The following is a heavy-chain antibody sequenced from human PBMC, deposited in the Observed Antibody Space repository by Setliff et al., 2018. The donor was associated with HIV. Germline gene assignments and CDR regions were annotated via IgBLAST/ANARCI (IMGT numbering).Heavy chain of an antibody. CDR1: SASISNYH. CDR3: AIGDEYPGVFQS. D-gene: IGHD2-2*01. J-gene: IGHJ5*02. CDR2: IYTSGTT. V-gene: IGHV4-4*09. Sequence: SETLSLTCAVSSASISNYHWSWIRQTPGKGLEWIGSIYTSGTTNYNHSLEGRITTSVDLSKNHFSLNLHSVTAADTAVYYCAIGDEYPGVFQSWGQGKVVTVSS.